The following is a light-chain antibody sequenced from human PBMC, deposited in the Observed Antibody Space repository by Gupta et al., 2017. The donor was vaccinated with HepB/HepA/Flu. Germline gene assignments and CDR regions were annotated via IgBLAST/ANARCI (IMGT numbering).Light chain of an antibody. CDR1: SSDVGGYNY. Sequence: QSALTQPASVSGSPGQSITISCTGTSSDVGGYNYVSWYQQHSGKAPKLLIYDISTRPSGVSNRFSGSKSGNTASLTISGLQAEDEADYYCSSSTTNTLVFGGGTKLTVL. V-gene: IGLV2-14*03. J-gene: IGLJ2*01. CDR3: SSSTTNTLV. CDR2: DIS.